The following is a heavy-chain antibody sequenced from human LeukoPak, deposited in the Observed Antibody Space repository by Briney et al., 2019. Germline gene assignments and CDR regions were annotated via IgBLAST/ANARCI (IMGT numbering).Heavy chain of an antibody. CDR3: ARNVWGSYRPAFDY. CDR2: IYSGGST. Sequence: GGSLRLSCAASGFTVSSNYMSWVRQAPGKGLEWVSVIYSGGSTYYADSVKGRFTISRDNSKNTLYLQMNSLRAEDTAVYYCARNVWGSYRPAFDYWGQGTLVTVSS. CDR1: GFTVSSNY. V-gene: IGHV3-53*01. J-gene: IGHJ4*02. D-gene: IGHD3-16*02.